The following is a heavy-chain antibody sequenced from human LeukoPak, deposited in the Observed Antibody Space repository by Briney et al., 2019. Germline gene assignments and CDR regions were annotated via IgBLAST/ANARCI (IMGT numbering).Heavy chain of an antibody. CDR1: GFTVSSNY. J-gene: IGHJ6*03. CDR2: ITSSSTYT. Sequence: GGSLRLSCAASGFTVSSNYMTWVRQAPGKGLEWASSITSSSTYTFYADSVKGRFTISRDNARNSLYLQMNSLRAEDTAVYYCARDPYSGTYGDTYYYYMDVWGKGTTVTISS. V-gene: IGHV3-21*01. CDR3: ARDPYSGTYGDTYYYYMDV. D-gene: IGHD1-26*01.